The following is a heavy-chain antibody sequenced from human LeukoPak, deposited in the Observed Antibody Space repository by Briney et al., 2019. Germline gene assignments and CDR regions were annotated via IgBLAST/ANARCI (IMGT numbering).Heavy chain of an antibody. CDR3: ARVSAGSYDPIFDY. J-gene: IGHJ4*02. CDR1: GFTVSSNY. D-gene: IGHD1-26*01. V-gene: IGHV3-53*01. Sequence: GGSLRLSCAASGFTVSSNYMSWVRQAPGKGLEWVSVIYSGGSTYYADSEKGRFTISRDNSKNTLYLQMNSLRAEDTAVYYCARVSAGSYDPIFDYWGQGTLVTVSS. CDR2: IYSGGST.